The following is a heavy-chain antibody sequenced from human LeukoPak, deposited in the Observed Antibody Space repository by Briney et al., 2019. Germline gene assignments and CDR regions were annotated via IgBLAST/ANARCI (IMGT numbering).Heavy chain of an antibody. J-gene: IGHJ3*02. V-gene: IGHV4-34*12. D-gene: IGHD5-12*01. Sequence: SETLSLTCAVYGGSFSDYCWSWIRQTPGKGLEWVGEILHNGSTDYNPSLKSRVTISIDVSKNQFSLKLRSVTAADTAMYYCARDVFVASDAFDIWGHGTMVSVSS. CDR2: ILHNGST. CDR3: ARDVFVASDAFDI. CDR1: GGSFSDYC.